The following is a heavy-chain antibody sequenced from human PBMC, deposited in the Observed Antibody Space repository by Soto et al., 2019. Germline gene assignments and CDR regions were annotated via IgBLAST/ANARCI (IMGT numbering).Heavy chain of an antibody. V-gene: IGHV3-30*18. D-gene: IGHD6-6*01. CDR3: AKAQLVLLLTGRDV. CDR2: ISYDGSNK. J-gene: IGHJ6*02. CDR1: GFTFSSYG. Sequence: GGSLRLSCAASGFTFSSYGMHWVRQAPGKGLEWVAVISYDGSNKYYADSVKGRFTISRDNSKNTLYLQMNSLRAEDTAGYYSAKAQLVLLLTGRDVGGQGTTVTVSS.